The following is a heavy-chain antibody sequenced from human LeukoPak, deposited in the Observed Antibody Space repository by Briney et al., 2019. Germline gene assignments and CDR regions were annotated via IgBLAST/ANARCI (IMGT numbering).Heavy chain of an antibody. CDR1: GFTFDDYA. V-gene: IGHV3-9*01. CDR3: AKDKGAVGAYGMDV. Sequence: GGSLRLSCAASGFTFDDYAMHWVRQAPGKGLEWVSGISWNSGSIGYADSVKGRFTISRDNAKNSLYLQMNSQRAEDTALHYCAKDKGAVGAYGMDVWGQGTTVTVSS. J-gene: IGHJ6*02. CDR2: ISWNSGSI. D-gene: IGHD2-15*01.